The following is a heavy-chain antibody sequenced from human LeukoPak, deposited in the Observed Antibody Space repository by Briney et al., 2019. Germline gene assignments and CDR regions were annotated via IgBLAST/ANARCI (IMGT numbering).Heavy chain of an antibody. CDR3: AKEGRKTGNTYGYEYDC. CDR2: VSSSGGST. CDR1: GFAFSSYA. D-gene: IGHD5-18*01. J-gene: IGHJ4*02. V-gene: IGHV3-23*01. Sequence: GGSLRLSCAASGFAFSSYAMSWVRQAPGKGLEWVSAVSSSGGSTNYADYVKGQFTISRDNSKNTVYLHMNNLRAEDTAVYYCAKEGRKTGNTYGYEYDCWGQGTLVTVSS.